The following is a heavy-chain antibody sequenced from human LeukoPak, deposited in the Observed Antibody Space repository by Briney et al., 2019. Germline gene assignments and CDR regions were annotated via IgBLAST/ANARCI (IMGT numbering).Heavy chain of an antibody. Sequence: PGGSLRLSCTTSGFTFSSYAMSWVRQAPGKGLEWVSAISGSGGSTNYADSVKGRSTISRDNSKNTLYLQMNSLRAEDTAVYHCAKDHYFDTSGYRTAEYFQHWGQGTLVTVSS. CDR3: AKDHYFDTSGYRTAEYFQH. CDR1: GFTFSSYA. V-gene: IGHV3-23*01. J-gene: IGHJ1*01. CDR2: ISGSGGST. D-gene: IGHD3-22*01.